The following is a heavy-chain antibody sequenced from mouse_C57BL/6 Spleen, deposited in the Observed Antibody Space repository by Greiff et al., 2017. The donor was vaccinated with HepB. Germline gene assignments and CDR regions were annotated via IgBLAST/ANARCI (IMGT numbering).Heavy chain of an antibody. J-gene: IGHJ1*03. CDR1: GFTFSDYG. CDR2: ISNLAYSI. V-gene: IGHV5-15*01. D-gene: IGHD2-3*01. CDR3: ARPRDDGYYDWYFDV. Sequence: EVKLMESGGGLVQPGGSLKLSCAASGFTFSDYGMAWVRQAPRKGPEWVAFISNLAYSIYYADTVTGRFTISRENAKNTLYLEMSSLRSEDTAMYYCARPRDDGYYDWYFDVWGTGTTVTVSS.